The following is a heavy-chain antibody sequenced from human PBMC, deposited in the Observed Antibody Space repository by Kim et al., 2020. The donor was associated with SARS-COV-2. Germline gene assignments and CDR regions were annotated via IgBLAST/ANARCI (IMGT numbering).Heavy chain of an antibody. J-gene: IGHJ5*02. CDR1: GFTFSDYY. CDR3: ARDSVKGDCSGGSCSISWFDP. Sequence: GGSLRLSCAASGFTFSDYYMSWIRQAPGKGLEWVSYISSSGSTIYYADSVKGRFTISRDNAKNSLYLQMNSLRAEDTAVYYCARDSVKGDCSGGSCSISWFDPWGQGTLVTVSS. D-gene: IGHD2-15*01. CDR2: ISSSGSTI. V-gene: IGHV3-11*01.